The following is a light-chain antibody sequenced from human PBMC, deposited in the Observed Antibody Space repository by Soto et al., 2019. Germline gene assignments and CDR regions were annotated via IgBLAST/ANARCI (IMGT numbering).Light chain of an antibody. J-gene: IGKJ3*01. V-gene: IGKV1-39*01. CDR1: QSISSY. CDR3: QQSYSTPFT. Sequence: DIQMTQSPSSLSASVGDRVTITCRASQSISSYLDWFQQKPGKAPKLLIYAAANLQSGVPSRFSASGSGTDFTLTISSLQPEDFATYYCQQSYSTPFTFGPGTKVDIK. CDR2: AAA.